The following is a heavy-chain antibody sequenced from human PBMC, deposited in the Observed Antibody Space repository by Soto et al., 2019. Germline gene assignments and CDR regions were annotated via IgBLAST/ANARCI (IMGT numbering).Heavy chain of an antibody. CDR2: ISAYNGNT. CDR1: GYTFTSYG. CDR3: ARVPTTPARGYSYGYRDY. Sequence: QVQLVQSGAEVKKPGASVKVSCKASGYTFTSYGISWVRQAPGQGLEWMGWISAYNGNTNYAQKLQGRVTMTTDTXTXTXXMELRSLRSDDTAVYYCARVPTTPARGYSYGYRDYWGQGTLVTVSS. D-gene: IGHD5-18*01. J-gene: IGHJ4*02. V-gene: IGHV1-18*01.